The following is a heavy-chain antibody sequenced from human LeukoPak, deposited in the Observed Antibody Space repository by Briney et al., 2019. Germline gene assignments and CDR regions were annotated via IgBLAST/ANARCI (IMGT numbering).Heavy chain of an antibody. J-gene: IGHJ4*02. D-gene: IGHD6-13*01. CDR2: IYYSGST. V-gene: IGHV4-39*01. Sequence: TETLSLTCTVSGGSISSSSYYWGWIRQPPGKGLEWIGSIYYSGSTYYNPSLKSRVTISVDTSKNQFSLKLSSVTAADTAVYYCARMGIAAAGTDYWGQGTLVTVSS. CDR1: GGSISSSSYY. CDR3: ARMGIAAAGTDY.